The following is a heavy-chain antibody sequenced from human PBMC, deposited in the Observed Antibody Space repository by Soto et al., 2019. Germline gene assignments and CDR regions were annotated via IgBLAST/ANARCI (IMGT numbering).Heavy chain of an antibody. CDR2: TNPKSGVT. CDR3: AREHVRVQLGPSDY. CDR1: GYSFTGYF. Sequence: QVQLVQSGAEVKKPGASVKVSCKASGYSFTGYFMHGVRQVPGQGLEWMGWTNPKSGVTKYPQKFQGRVTMTRDTSISTAYMELTSLRSADTAVDYCAREHVRVQLGPSDYWGQGTVVTVSS. J-gene: IGHJ4*02. V-gene: IGHV1-2*02. D-gene: IGHD3-16*01.